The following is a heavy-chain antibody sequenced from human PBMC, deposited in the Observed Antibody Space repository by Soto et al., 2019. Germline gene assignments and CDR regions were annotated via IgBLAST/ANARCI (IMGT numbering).Heavy chain of an antibody. J-gene: IGHJ6*02. CDR3: AREDRYCSSTSCKYAMDV. D-gene: IGHD2-2*01. V-gene: IGHV4-34*01. Sequence: SETLSLTCAVYGGSFNTFYWNWVRQPPGKGLEWIGEIHHSGSTNYNPSLTSRLTISVDTSKNQSSLQLSSVTAADTAVYYCAREDRYCSSTSCKYAMDVWGQGTTVTVSS. CDR1: GGSFNTFY. CDR2: IHHSGST.